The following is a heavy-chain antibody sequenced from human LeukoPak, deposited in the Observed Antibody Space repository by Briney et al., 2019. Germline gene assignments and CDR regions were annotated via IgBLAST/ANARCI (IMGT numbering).Heavy chain of an antibody. CDR3: ARARRDGYYYVDY. CDR1: GGSISSGGYS. V-gene: IGHV4-30-2*01. CDR2: IYDRGST. Sequence: SETLSLTCAVSGGSISSGGYSWSWIRQPPGKGLEWIGYIYDRGSTNYNPSLKSRVTLSVDTSQNQFSLKLSSVTAADTAVYYCARARRDGYYYVDYWGQATLVTVSS. D-gene: IGHD5-24*01. J-gene: IGHJ4*02.